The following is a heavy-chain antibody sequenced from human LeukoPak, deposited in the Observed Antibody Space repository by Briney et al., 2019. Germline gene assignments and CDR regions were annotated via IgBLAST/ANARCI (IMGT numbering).Heavy chain of an antibody. D-gene: IGHD6-13*01. Sequence: GGSLRLSCAASGFTFSSYSMNWVRQAPGKGLEWVSYISSSSSTIYYADSVKGRFTISRDNAKNSLYLQMNSLRAEDTAVYYCAKDGKYSSSWYVGDYWGQGTLVTVSS. CDR3: AKDGKYSSSWYVGDY. J-gene: IGHJ4*02. CDR1: GFTFSSYS. CDR2: ISSSSSTI. V-gene: IGHV3-48*01.